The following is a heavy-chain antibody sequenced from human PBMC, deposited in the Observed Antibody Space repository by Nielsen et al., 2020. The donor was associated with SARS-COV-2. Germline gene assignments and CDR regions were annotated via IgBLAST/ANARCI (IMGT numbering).Heavy chain of an antibody. Sequence: VRQAPGKGLEWVANIKQDGSEKYYVDSVKGRFTISRDNAKNSLHLQMNSLRAEDTAVYYCARESRFHYGMDVWGQGTTVTVSS. CDR3: ARESRFHYGMDV. CDR2: IKQDGSEK. V-gene: IGHV3-7*03. J-gene: IGHJ6*02.